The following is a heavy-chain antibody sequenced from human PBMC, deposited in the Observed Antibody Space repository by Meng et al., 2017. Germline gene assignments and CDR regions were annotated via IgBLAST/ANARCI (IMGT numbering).Heavy chain of an antibody. Sequence: QGQLQQWGAGLLKPPETLSLTCAVDGGSFSGYYWSWIRQPPGKGLEWIGEINHSGSTNYNPSLKSRVTISVDTSKNQFSLKLSSVTAADTAVYYCARGLRITMVRGVKGWFDPWGQGTLVTVSS. J-gene: IGHJ5*02. D-gene: IGHD3-10*01. CDR3: ARGLRITMVRGVKGWFDP. CDR2: INHSGST. CDR1: GGSFSGYY. V-gene: IGHV4-34*01.